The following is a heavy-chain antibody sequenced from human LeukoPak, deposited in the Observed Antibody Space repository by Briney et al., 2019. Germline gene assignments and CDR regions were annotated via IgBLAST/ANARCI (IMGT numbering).Heavy chain of an antibody. J-gene: IGHJ6*02. Sequence: ASVKVSCKASGYTFTSYGISWVRQAPGQGLEWMGWISAYNGNTNYAQKLQGRVTMTTDTSTSTAYMELRSLRSDDTAVYYCARGQGDKLLWFGEFFSNYYYYYGMDVWGQGTTVTVSS. V-gene: IGHV1-18*01. CDR1: GYTFTSYG. CDR3: ARGQGDKLLWFGEFFSNYYYYYGMDV. CDR2: ISAYNGNT. D-gene: IGHD3-10*01.